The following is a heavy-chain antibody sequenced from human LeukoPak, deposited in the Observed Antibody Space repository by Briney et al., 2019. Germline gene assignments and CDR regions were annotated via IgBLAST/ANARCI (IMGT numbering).Heavy chain of an antibody. CDR1: GYTFTSYG. V-gene: IGHV1-18*01. J-gene: IGHJ4*02. D-gene: IGHD3-22*01. CDR2: TSAYNGNT. Sequence: ASVKVSCKASGYTFTSYGISWVRQAPGQGLEWMGWTSAYNGNTNYAQKLQGRVTMTTDTSTSTAYMELRSLRSDDTAVYYCARDLRYYDSSGYYPDFDYWGQGTLVTVSS. CDR3: ARDLRYYDSSGYYPDFDY.